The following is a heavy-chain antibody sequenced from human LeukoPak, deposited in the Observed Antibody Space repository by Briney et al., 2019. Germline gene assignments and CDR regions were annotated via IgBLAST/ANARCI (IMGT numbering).Heavy chain of an antibody. J-gene: IGHJ4*02. CDR2: ISYDGSNK. Sequence: GGSLRLSCAASGFTFSSYAMHWVRQAPGKGLEWVAVISYDGSNKYYADSVKGRFTISRDNSKNTLYLQMNSLRAEDTAVYYCARDFLLWFGERESYYFDYWGQGTLVTVSS. CDR3: ARDFLLWFGERESYYFDY. V-gene: IGHV3-30-3*01. CDR1: GFTFSSYA. D-gene: IGHD3-10*01.